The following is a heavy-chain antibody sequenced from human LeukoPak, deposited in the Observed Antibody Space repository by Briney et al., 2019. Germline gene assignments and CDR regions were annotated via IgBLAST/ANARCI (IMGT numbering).Heavy chain of an antibody. CDR1: GYTLTELS. V-gene: IGHV1-24*01. CDR2: FDPEDGET. Sequence: ASVKVSCKVSGYTLTELSMHWVQQAPGKGLEWMGGFDPEDGETIYAQKFQGRVTMTEDTSTDTAYMELSSLRSEDTAVYYCATALGSGSYFRGSAFDIWGQGTMVTVSS. J-gene: IGHJ3*02. CDR3: ATALGSGSYFRGSAFDI. D-gene: IGHD3-10*01.